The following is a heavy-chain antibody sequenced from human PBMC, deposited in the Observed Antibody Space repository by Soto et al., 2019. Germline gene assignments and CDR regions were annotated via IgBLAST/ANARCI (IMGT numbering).Heavy chain of an antibody. CDR2: IDPSDSYT. CDR3: ACSSTSWLSGSYYYYGMDV. V-gene: IGHV5-10-1*01. D-gene: IGHD2-2*01. Sequence: PGESLKISCKGSGYSFTSYWISWVRQMPGKGLEWMGRIDPSDSYTNYSPSFQGHVTVSADKSISTAYLQWSSLKASDTAMYYCACSSTSWLSGSYYYYGMDVWGQGTTVTVSS. CDR1: GYSFTSYW. J-gene: IGHJ6*02.